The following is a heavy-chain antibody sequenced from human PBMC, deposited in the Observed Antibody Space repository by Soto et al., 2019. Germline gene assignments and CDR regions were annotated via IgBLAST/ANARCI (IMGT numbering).Heavy chain of an antibody. CDR1: GGSISSSSYY. V-gene: IGHV4-39*01. J-gene: IGHJ4*02. Sequence: SETLSLTCTVSGGSISSSSYYWGWIRQPPGKGLEWIGSIYYSGSTYYNPSLKSRVTISVDTSKNQFSLKLSSVTAADTAVYYCASAHYDSSGLDYWGQGTLVTVSS. CDR3: ASAHYDSSGLDY. D-gene: IGHD3-22*01. CDR2: IYYSGST.